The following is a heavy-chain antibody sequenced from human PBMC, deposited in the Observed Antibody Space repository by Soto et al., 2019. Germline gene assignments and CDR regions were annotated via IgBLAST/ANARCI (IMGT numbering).Heavy chain of an antibody. CDR3: ASPSAYCTGGTCYSLFDF. J-gene: IGHJ4*01. D-gene: IGHD2-15*01. CDR2: ISSGSSSI. V-gene: IGHV3-48*01. Sequence: VRQAPGKGLEWVSYISSGSSSIYYADSVKGRFTISRDNAKNSLYLQMNSLRADNTAVYYCASPSAYCTGGTCYSLFDFWGQGTLVTVSS.